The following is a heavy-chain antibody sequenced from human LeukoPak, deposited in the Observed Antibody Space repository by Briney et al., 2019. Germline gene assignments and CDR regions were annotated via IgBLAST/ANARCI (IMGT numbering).Heavy chain of an antibody. Sequence: QPGRSLRLSCAASGFTFSSYWMYWVRQAPGKGLVWVSRINSDGSSTSHADSVKGRFTISRDNAKNTLYLQMNSLRAEDTAVYYCAREGGYSHAFDYWGQGTLVTVSS. CDR1: GFTFSSYW. CDR2: INSDGSST. V-gene: IGHV3-74*01. CDR3: AREGGYSHAFDY. D-gene: IGHD3-22*01. J-gene: IGHJ4*02.